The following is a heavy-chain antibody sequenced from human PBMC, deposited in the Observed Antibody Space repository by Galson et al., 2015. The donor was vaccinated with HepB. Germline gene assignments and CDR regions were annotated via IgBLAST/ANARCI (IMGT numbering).Heavy chain of an antibody. D-gene: IGHD6-6*01. V-gene: IGHV3-48*03. Sequence: SLRLSCAASGFTFSSYEMNWVRQAPGKGLEWVSYISSSGSTIYYADSVKGRFTISRDNAKNSLYLQMNSLRAEDTAVYYCARDELVGYYFDYWGQGTLVTVSS. CDR2: ISSSGSTI. CDR1: GFTFSSYE. CDR3: ARDELVGYYFDY. J-gene: IGHJ4*02.